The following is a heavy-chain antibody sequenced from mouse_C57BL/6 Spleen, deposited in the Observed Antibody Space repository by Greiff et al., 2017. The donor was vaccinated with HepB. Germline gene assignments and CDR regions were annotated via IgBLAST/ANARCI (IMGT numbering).Heavy chain of an antibody. V-gene: IGHV1-69*01. CDR1: GYTFTSYW. CDR3: ASLGRSLFDY. D-gene: IGHD4-1*01. Sequence: VQLKQPGAELVMPGASVKLSCKASGYTFTSYWMHWVKQRPGQGLEWIGEIDPSDSYTNYNQKFKGKSTLTVDKSSSTAYMQLSSLTSEDSAVYYCASLGRSLFDYWGQGTTLTVSS. CDR2: IDPSDSYT. J-gene: IGHJ2*01.